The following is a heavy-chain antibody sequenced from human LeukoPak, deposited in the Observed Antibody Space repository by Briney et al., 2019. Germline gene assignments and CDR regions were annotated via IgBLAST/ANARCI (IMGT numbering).Heavy chain of an antibody. J-gene: IGHJ4*02. CDR3: ARADQWLVPFFDY. CDR1: GGSFSGYY. D-gene: IGHD6-19*01. CDR2: INHSGST. V-gene: IGHV4-34*01. Sequence: SETLSLTCAVYGGSFSGYYWSWIRQPPGKGLEWIGEINHSGSTIYNPSLKSRVTISVDTSKNQFSLKLSSVTAADTAVYYCARADQWLVPFFDYWGQGTLVTVSS.